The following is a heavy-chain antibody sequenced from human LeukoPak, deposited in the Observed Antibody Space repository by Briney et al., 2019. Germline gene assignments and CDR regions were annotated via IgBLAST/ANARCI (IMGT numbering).Heavy chain of an antibody. CDR1: GGSISSYY. D-gene: IGHD2-2*01. CDR2: IYTSGST. V-gene: IGHV4-4*07. Sequence: SETLSLTRTVSGGSISSYYWSWIRQPAGKGLEWIGRIYTSGSTNYNPSLKSRVTMSVDTSKNQFSLKLSSVTAADTAVYHCARDQWEVPAVNWFDPWGQGTLVTVSS. CDR3: ARDQWEVPAVNWFDP. J-gene: IGHJ5*02.